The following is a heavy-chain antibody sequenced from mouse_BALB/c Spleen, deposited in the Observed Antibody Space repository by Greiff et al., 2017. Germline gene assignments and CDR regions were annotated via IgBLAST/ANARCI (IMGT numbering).Heavy chain of an antibody. Sequence: EVQRVESGGGLVQPGGSLKLSCAASGFTFSSYGMSWVRQTPDKRLELVATINSNGGSTYYPDSVKGRFTISRDNAKNTLYLQMSSLKSEDTALYYCARQIHYYGSYYFDYWGQGTTLTVSS. D-gene: IGHD1-2*01. CDR3: ARQIHYYGSYYFDY. J-gene: IGHJ2*01. V-gene: IGHV5-6-3*01. CDR1: GFTFSSYG. CDR2: INSNGGST.